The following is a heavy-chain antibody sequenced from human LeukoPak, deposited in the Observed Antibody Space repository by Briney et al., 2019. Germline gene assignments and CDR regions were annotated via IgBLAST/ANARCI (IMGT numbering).Heavy chain of an antibody. CDR3: ARDLSSGTFNYYYYGMDV. D-gene: IGHD6-19*01. J-gene: IGHJ6*02. Sequence: ASVKVSCKASGYTFTSYGINWVRQAPGQGLEWMGWISAYNGNTNYAQKLQGRVTMTTDTSTSTAYMELRSLRSDDTAVYYCARDLSSGTFNYYYYGMDVWGQGTTVTVSS. CDR1: GYTFTSYG. CDR2: ISAYNGNT. V-gene: IGHV1-18*01.